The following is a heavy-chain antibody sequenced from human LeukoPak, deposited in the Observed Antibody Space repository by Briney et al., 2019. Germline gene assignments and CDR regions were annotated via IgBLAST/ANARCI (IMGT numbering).Heavy chain of an antibody. CDR3: ARESPHPHRYFDY. Sequence: PSETLSLTCTVSGDSINSGDYYWTWIRQHPGEGLEWIGYIYYTGTTYYNPSLKGRVIMSVDTSKNQFSLKLSSVTVADTAVYYCARESPHPHRYFDYWGQGTLVTVSS. V-gene: IGHV4-31*03. CDR1: GDSINSGDYY. CDR2: IYYTGTT. J-gene: IGHJ4*02.